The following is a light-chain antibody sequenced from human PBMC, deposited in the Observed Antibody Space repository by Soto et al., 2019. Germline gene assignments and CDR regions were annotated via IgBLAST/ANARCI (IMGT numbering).Light chain of an antibody. CDR3: QKYNSAPLT. J-gene: IGKJ4*01. V-gene: IGKV1-27*01. CDR1: QGISNY. Sequence: DIQMTQSPSSLSASVGDRVSITCRASQGISNYLAWYQQKPGKVPEILIYAASTLRSGVPSRFSGGGSGTDFTLTISSLQPGDVATYYCQKYNSAPLTFDGGTKVEIK. CDR2: AAS.